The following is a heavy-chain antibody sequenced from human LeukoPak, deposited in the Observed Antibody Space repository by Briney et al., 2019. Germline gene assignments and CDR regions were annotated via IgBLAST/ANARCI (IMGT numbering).Heavy chain of an antibody. V-gene: IGHV3-7*01. CDR2: IKEDGSEK. CDR3: ARDRDWNSGFGY. J-gene: IGHJ4*02. D-gene: IGHD1-7*01. CDR1: GFTFSRYW. Sequence: GGSLRLSCAASGFTFSRYWMSWVRQAPGKGLEWVANIKEDGSEKHYVDSVKGRFTISRDNAKNSLYLQMNSLRAEDTAVYYCARDRDWNSGFGYWGQGTLVTVSS.